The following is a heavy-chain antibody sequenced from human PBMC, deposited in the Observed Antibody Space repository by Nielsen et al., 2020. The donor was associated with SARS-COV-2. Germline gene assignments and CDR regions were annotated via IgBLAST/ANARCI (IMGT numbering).Heavy chain of an antibody. CDR2: IIPIFDTA. CDR3: ASSHFNDTRGNLPWDRNYYYYMEV. D-gene: IGHD3-22*01. J-gene: IGHJ6*03. Sequence: SVKVSCKASGGIFSSYAISWVRQAPGQGLEWLGGIIPIFDTANYAQRFQGRVTITADEPTSTAYMELNSLRSEDTAVYHCASSHFNDTRGNLPWDRNYYYYMEVWGKGTTVTVSS. V-gene: IGHV1-69*13. CDR1: GGIFSSYA.